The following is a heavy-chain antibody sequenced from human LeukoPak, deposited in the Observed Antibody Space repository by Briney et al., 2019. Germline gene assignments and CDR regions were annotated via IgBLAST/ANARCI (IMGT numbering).Heavy chain of an antibody. Sequence: GGSLRLSCAASGFTFSSYGMHWVRQAPGKGLEWVAFTRYDGSNKYYADSVKGRFTISRDNSKNTLYLQMNSLRAEDTAVYYCARLTYGSPDDAFDIWGQGTMVTVSS. D-gene: IGHD3-10*01. CDR1: GFTFSSYG. V-gene: IGHV3-30*02. J-gene: IGHJ3*02. CDR2: TRYDGSNK. CDR3: ARLTYGSPDDAFDI.